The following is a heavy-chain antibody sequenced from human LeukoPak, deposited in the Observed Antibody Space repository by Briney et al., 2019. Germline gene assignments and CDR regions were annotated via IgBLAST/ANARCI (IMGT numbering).Heavy chain of an antibody. D-gene: IGHD6-19*01. CDR1: GFTFSTFA. CDR2: ISGSGGST. Sequence: GGSLRLSCAASGFTFSTFAMSWVRQAPGKGLEWVSAISGSGGSTYYADSVKGRFTISRDDSKNTLYLQMNSLRAEDTAVYYCAKDHRESISVPVDAFDIWGQGTMVTVSS. CDR3: AKDHRESISVPVDAFDI. V-gene: IGHV3-23*01. J-gene: IGHJ3*02.